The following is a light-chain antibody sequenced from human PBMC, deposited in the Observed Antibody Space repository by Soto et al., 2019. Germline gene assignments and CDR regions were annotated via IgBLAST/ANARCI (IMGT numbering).Light chain of an antibody. CDR3: CSYASAYNFWV. CDR2: DVS. Sequence: QSALTQPRSVSGSPGQSVTISCTGTNSDVGGYNYVSWYQQHPGKAPKFMIYDVSRRPSGVPDRFSGSKSGNTASLTISGLQAEDEADYYCCSYASAYNFWVFGGGTKLTVL. J-gene: IGLJ3*02. CDR1: NSDVGGYNY. V-gene: IGLV2-11*01.